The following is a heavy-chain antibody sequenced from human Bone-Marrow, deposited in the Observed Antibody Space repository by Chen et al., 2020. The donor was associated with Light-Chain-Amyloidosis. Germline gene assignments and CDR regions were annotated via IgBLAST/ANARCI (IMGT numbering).Heavy chain of an antibody. V-gene: IGHV3-23*01. CDR3: ARDSGITDCTSGRCYNYNWFDP. CDR1: GFTFSSYA. CDR2: ISGSGGST. D-gene: IGHD2-2*02. Sequence: EVQLLESGGGLVQPGGSLRLSCAASGFTFSSYAMSWVRQAPGKGLEWVSAISGSGGSTYYADSVKGRFTISRDNSKNTLYLQMNSLRAEDTAVYYCARDSGITDCTSGRCYNYNWFDPWGQGTLVTVSS. J-gene: IGHJ5*02.